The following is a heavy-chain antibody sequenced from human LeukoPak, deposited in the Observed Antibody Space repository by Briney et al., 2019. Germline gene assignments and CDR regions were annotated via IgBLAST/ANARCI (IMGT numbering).Heavy chain of an antibody. CDR1: GFTFSSYS. CDR3: ARSDGLDY. Sequence: GGSLRLSCAASGFTFSSYSMNWVRQAPGKGLECVSSISSSSSYIYYAYSGKGRFTIARDNAKNSLYLQMNSRRAEDTAVYYCARSDGLDYWGQGTLVTVSS. J-gene: IGHJ4*02. V-gene: IGHV3-21*01. D-gene: IGHD5-24*01. CDR2: ISSSSSYI.